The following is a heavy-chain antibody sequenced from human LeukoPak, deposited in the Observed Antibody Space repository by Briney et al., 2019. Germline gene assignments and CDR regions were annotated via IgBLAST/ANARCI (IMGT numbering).Heavy chain of an antibody. CDR3: ASPAYYDFWSGYPPLGY. Sequence: GGSLRLSCAASGFTFSSYSMNWVRQAPGKGLEWVSYISSSSSTIYYADSVKGRFTISRDNAKNSLYLQMNSLRAEDTAVYYCASPAYYDFWSGYPPLGYWGQGTLVTVSS. D-gene: IGHD3-3*01. J-gene: IGHJ4*02. V-gene: IGHV3-48*01. CDR2: ISSSSSTI. CDR1: GFTFSSYS.